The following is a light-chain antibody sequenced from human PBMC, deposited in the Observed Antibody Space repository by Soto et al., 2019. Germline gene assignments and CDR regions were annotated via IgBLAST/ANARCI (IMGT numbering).Light chain of an antibody. CDR2: GAS. CDR1: QSVASSY. CDR3: QQYCSSPWT. Sequence: ENVLTQSPGTVSLSPGERATLSCRASQSVASSYLAWYQQRPGQAPRLLIYGASSRATGIPVRFSGSGSGTDFNLTISSLEPEDFAVYYCQQYCSSPWTFGQGTKVEVK. V-gene: IGKV3-20*01. J-gene: IGKJ1*01.